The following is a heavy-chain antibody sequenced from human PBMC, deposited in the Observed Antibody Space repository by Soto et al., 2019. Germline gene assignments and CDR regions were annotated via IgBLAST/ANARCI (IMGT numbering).Heavy chain of an antibody. CDR1: GFTFSSYG. CDR2: ISGSGGST. CDR3: AEGFMGAIFYYGMDV. D-gene: IGHD1-26*01. J-gene: IGHJ6*02. V-gene: IGHV3-23*01. Sequence: GSLRLSCAASGFTFSSYGMHWVRQAPGKGLEWVSGISGSGGSTFYADSVKGRFTTSRDNSKNTLYLQMSSLRAEDTAVYYCAEGFMGAIFYYGMDVWGQGTTVTVSS.